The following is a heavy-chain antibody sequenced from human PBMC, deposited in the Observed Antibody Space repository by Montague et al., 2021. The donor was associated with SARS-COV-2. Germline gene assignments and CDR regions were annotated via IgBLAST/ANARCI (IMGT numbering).Heavy chain of an antibody. V-gene: IGHV4-39*02. CDR1: GGSITTDAYH. Sequence: SETLSLTCTVSGGSITTDAYHWGWIRQPPGKGLEWIGSISYSGSTYFNPSLESRLTMSVDTSKNHFSLKLSSVTAADTAVYYCARLWDFYGSGSYKNSWFDPWGQGTRVTVSS. CDR3: ARLWDFYGSGSYKNSWFDP. J-gene: IGHJ5*02. D-gene: IGHD3-10*01. CDR2: ISYSGST.